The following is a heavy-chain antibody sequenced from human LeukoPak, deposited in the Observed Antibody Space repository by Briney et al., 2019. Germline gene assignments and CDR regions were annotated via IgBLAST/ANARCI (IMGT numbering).Heavy chain of an antibody. D-gene: IGHD1-26*01. CDR1: GGTISSYY. CDR3: ARQWDYPYYFDY. CDR2: IYYSGST. J-gene: IGHJ4*02. V-gene: IGHV4-59*08. Sequence: SETLSLTCTVSGGTISSYYWSWIRQPPGKGLEWIGYIYYSGSTNYNPSLKRRVTTSVDTSKNQFSLKLSSVTAADTAVYYCARQWDYPYYFDYWGQGTPVTVSS.